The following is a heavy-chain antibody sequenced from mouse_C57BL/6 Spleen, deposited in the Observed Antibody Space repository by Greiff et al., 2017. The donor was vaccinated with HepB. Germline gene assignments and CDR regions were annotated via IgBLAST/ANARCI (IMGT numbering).Heavy chain of an antibody. J-gene: IGHJ3*01. CDR2: IDPEDGDT. CDR1: GFNIKDYY. CDR3: TRIYYGSSWFAY. Sequence: VQLQQSGAELVRPGASVKLSCTASGFNIKDYYMHWVKQRPEQGLEWIGRIDPEDGDTEYAPKFQGKATMTADTSSNTAYLQLSSLTSEDTAVYYCTRIYYGSSWFAYWGQGTLVTVSA. V-gene: IGHV14-1*01. D-gene: IGHD1-1*01.